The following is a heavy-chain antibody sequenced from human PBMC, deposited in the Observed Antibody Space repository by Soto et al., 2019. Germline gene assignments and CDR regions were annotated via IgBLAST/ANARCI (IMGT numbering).Heavy chain of an antibody. J-gene: IGHJ6*02. CDR2: IIPIFGTA. CDR3: ARGKRVATIKPSYYYYYGMDV. Sequence: SVKVSCKASGGTFSSYAISWVRQAPGQGLEWMGGIIPIFGTANYAQKFQGRVTITADESTSTAYMELSSLRSEDTAVYYCARGKRVATIKPSYYYYYGMDVWGQGTLVTVSS. CDR1: GGTFSSYA. V-gene: IGHV1-69*13. D-gene: IGHD5-12*01.